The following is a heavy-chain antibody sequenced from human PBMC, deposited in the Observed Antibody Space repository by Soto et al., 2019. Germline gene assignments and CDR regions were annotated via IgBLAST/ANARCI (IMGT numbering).Heavy chain of an antibody. Sequence: PSETLSLTCAVYGGSFSGYYWSWIRQPPGKGLEWIGEINHSGSTNYNPSLKSRVTISVDTSKNQFSLKLSSVTAADTAVYYCARANIVVVVAAYQTYYYYYYMDVWGKGTTVTSP. CDR3: ARANIVVVVAAYQTYYYYYYMDV. CDR2: INHSGST. D-gene: IGHD2-15*01. J-gene: IGHJ6*03. V-gene: IGHV4-34*01. CDR1: GGSFSGYY.